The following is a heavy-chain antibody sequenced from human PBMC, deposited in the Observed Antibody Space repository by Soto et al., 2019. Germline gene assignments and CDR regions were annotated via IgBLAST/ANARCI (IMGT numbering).Heavy chain of an antibody. Sequence: QVQLVQSGAEVKKPGASVKVSCKASGYTFTSYAISWVRQAPGQGLEWMGWIIPYNGNANYAQKLQGRVTMTTDTSTSTAYMERRSLRSDDTAVYYCARVGFWYNWNVTPLRWFDPWGQGTLVTVSS. J-gene: IGHJ5*02. D-gene: IGHD1-1*01. CDR3: ARVGFWYNWNVTPLRWFDP. CDR2: IIPYNGNA. CDR1: GYTFTSYA. V-gene: IGHV1-18*01.